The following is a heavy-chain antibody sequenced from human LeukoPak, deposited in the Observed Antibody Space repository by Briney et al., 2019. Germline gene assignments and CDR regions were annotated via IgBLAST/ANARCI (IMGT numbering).Heavy chain of an antibody. CDR3: ARDPNRGYSFGYTALDV. D-gene: IGHD5-18*01. V-gene: IGHV1-18*01. Sequence: ASVKVSCKASGSSFTFYGINWVRQAPGQGLEWMGWISAYNGNTNYAQKLQSRVTMTTDTSTTTAYMELRSLRSDDTAVYYCARDPNRGYSFGYTALDVWGKGTTVTVSS. CDR1: GSSFTFYG. CDR2: ISAYNGNT. J-gene: IGHJ6*04.